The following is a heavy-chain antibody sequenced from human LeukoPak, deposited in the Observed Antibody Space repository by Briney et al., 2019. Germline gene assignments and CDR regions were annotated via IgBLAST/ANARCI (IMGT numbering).Heavy chain of an antibody. CDR3: ARGRAMVRGLAYGMDV. J-gene: IGHJ6*02. D-gene: IGHD3-10*01. Sequence: SVKVSCKASGGTFSSYAISWVRQAPGQGLEWKGGIIPIFGTANYAQKFQGRVTITADESTSTAYMELSSLRSEDTAVYYCARGRAMVRGLAYGMDVWGQGTTVTVSS. CDR1: GGTFSSYA. CDR2: IIPIFGTA. V-gene: IGHV1-69*13.